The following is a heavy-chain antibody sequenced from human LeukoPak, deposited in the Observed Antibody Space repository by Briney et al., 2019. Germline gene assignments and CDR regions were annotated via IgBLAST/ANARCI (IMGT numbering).Heavy chain of an antibody. J-gene: IGHJ3*02. V-gene: IGHV3-21*01. D-gene: IGHD1-26*01. CDR1: GFTFSSYS. CDR3: ASPGTSDAFDI. Sequence: GGSLRLSCAASGFTFSSYSMNWVRQAPGKGLEWVSSISSSSSYIYYADSVKGRFTISRDNAKNSLYLQMNSLRADDTAVYYCASPGTSDAFDIWGQGTMVTVSS. CDR2: ISSSSSYI.